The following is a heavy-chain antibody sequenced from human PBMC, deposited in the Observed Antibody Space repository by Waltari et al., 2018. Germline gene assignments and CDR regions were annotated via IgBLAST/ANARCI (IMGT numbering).Heavy chain of an antibody. D-gene: IGHD3-22*01. J-gene: IGHJ6*03. Sequence: QVQLQQWGAGLLKPSETLSLTCAVYGGSFSGYYWSWIRQPPGKGLEWIGEINHSGSTNYNPSLKSRVTISVDTSKNQFSLKLSSVTAADTAVYYCASGLLLRRDMDVWGKGTTVTVSS. CDR1: GGSFSGYY. CDR3: ASGLLLRRDMDV. CDR2: INHSGST. V-gene: IGHV4-34*01.